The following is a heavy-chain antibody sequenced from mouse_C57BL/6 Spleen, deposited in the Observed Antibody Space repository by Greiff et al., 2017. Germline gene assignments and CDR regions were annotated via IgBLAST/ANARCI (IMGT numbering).Heavy chain of an antibody. D-gene: IGHD2-3*01. CDR3: ARDEGYGRAMDY. CDR1: GYTFTDYY. J-gene: IGHJ4*01. Sequence: VQLQQSGPELVKPGASVKISCKASGYTFTDYYMNWVKQSPGKSLEWIGDINPNNGGTSYNQKFKGKATLTVDKSSSTAYMELRSLTSEDSAVYYCARDEGYGRAMDYWGQGTSVTVSS. V-gene: IGHV1-26*01. CDR2: INPNNGGT.